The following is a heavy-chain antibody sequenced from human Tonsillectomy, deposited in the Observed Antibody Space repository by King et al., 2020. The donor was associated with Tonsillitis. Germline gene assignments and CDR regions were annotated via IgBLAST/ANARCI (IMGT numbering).Heavy chain of an antibody. D-gene: IGHD5-24*01. CDR3: AREGTPGGSSGDGAFDI. V-gene: IGHV3-30*04. CDR2: ISIRGKEQ. J-gene: IGHJ3*02. Sequence: QVQLVESGGGVVQPGRSLRLSCAASGFPLSYYAMHWVRQAPGKGLEWVAAISIRGKEQFYGDPVKGRFTISRDTSTNTLYLQMNSLRGEDTAVYYCAREGTPGGSSGDGAFDIWGPGTMVTVSS. CDR1: GFPLSYYA.